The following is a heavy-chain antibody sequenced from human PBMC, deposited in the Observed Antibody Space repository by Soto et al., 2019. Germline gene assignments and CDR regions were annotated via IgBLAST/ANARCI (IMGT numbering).Heavy chain of an antibody. J-gene: IGHJ6*02. Sequence: SVKVSCKASGGTFSSYAISWVRQSPGQGLEWMGGIIPIFGTANYAQKFQGRVTITADKSTSTAYMELSSLRSEDTAVYYCAREGSHCSSTSCLNYYYYYGMDVWGQGTTVTVSS. CDR3: AREGSHCSSTSCLNYYYYYGMDV. V-gene: IGHV1-69*06. D-gene: IGHD2-2*01. CDR1: GGTFSSYA. CDR2: IIPIFGTA.